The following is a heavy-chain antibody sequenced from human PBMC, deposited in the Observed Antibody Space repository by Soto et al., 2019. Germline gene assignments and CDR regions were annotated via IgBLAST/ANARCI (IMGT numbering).Heavy chain of an antibody. J-gene: IGHJ6*03. Sequence: GGSLRLSCAASGFTFSDYYMSWIRQAPGKGLEWVSYISSSGSTIYYADSVKGRFTISRDNAKNSLYLQMNSLRAEDTAVYYCARDGVPAARRLVADYYYYYMDVWGKGTTVTVSS. D-gene: IGHD2-2*01. CDR3: ARDGVPAARRLVADYYYYYMDV. CDR2: ISSSGSTI. CDR1: GFTFSDYY. V-gene: IGHV3-11*01.